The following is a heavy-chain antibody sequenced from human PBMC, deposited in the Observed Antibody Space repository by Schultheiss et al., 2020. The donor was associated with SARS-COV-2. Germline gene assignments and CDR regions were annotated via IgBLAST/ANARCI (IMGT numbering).Heavy chain of an antibody. Sequence: GGSLRLSCAASGFTFSSYAMSWVRQAPGKGLEWVSAISGSGGSTYYADSVKGRFTISRDNSKNTLYLQMNSLRAEDTAVYYCARGLIIGITMIVVVITKFFDYWGQGTLVTVSS. J-gene: IGHJ4*02. CDR1: GFTFSSYA. CDR2: ISGSGGST. D-gene: IGHD3-22*01. CDR3: ARGLIIGITMIVVVITKFFDY. V-gene: IGHV3-23*01.